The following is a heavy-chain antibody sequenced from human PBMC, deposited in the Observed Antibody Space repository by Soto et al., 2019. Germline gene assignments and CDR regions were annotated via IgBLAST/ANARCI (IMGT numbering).Heavy chain of an antibody. CDR3: ARDPIGGGAPYYFDY. D-gene: IGHD3-16*01. CDR2: INPRTGDT. CDR1: GYTFSSYT. Sequence: ASVKVSCKASGYTFSSYTISWVRQAPGQGPEWLGGINPRTGDTNQAQKFQGRVTMTRDMSLTTAYMELHRLTSDDTAVYYCARDPIGGGAPYYFDYWGQGSLVTVSS. V-gene: IGHV1-2*02. J-gene: IGHJ4*02.